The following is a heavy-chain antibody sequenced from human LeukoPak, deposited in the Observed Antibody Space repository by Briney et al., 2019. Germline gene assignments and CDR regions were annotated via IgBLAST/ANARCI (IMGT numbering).Heavy chain of an antibody. D-gene: IGHD1-26*01. Sequence: GRSLRLSCAASGFTFSSYGMHWVRQAPGKGLEWVALIWFDGTNKYYAESVKGRFTISRDNSKNTLSLQMNSLRAEDTAVYYCARDRALMGATPFDYWGQGTLVTVSS. CDR2: IWFDGTNK. V-gene: IGHV3-33*01. CDR1: GFTFSSYG. CDR3: ARDRALMGATPFDY. J-gene: IGHJ4*02.